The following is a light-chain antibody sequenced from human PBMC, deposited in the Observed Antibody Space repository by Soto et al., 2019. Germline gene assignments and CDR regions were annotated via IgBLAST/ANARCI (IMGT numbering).Light chain of an antibody. CDR1: RTIGTY. J-gene: IGKJ3*01. CDR2: GAS. CDR3: QDSYTTTFN. V-gene: IGKV1-39*01. Sequence: DIQMTQFPSSLSASVGDRVTITCRASRTIGTYLNWYQQQPGKAPRPLIYGASTLQSGVPSRFSDSGSGTDFTLTINNLQPKDCATYYCQDSYTTTFNFGPGTKLGLK.